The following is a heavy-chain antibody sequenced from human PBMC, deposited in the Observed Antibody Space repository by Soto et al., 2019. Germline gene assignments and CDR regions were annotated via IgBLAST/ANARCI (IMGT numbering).Heavy chain of an antibody. CDR1: GVTFSSYW. D-gene: IGHD1-26*01. Sequence: WGSLGLSCAASGVTFSSYWIHWFRQAPGKGLVWVSRINSDGSSTSYADSVKGRFTISRDNAKNTLYLQMNSLRADDPAVYYCEGNPGNTHFFAYRGKRSLVTVSS. V-gene: IGHV3-74*01. CDR2: INSDGSST. CDR3: EGNPGNTHFFAY. J-gene: IGHJ4*02.